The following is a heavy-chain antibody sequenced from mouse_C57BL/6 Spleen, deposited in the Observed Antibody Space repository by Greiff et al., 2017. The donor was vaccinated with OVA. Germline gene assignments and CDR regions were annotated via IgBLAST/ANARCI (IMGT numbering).Heavy chain of an antibody. CDR1: GFHIKHTY. J-gene: IGHJ2*01. Sequence: EVQGVESVAELVRPGASVKLSCTASGFHIKHTYLHWVKQRPEQGLEWIGRIDPANGNTKSAPKFQGKATITADTSSNTAFLQRSSRTAEDTAIYYGARWGTAQATGYGGQGTTLTVSS. CDR3: ARWGTAQATGY. D-gene: IGHD3-2*02. V-gene: IGHV14-3*01. CDR2: IDPANGNT.